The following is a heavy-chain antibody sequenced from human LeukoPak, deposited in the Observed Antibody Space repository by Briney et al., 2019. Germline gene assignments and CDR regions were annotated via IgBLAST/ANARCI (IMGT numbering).Heavy chain of an antibody. CDR2: IHSSGSI. CDR3: ARGTFKDGLDV. V-gene: IGHV4-4*07. J-gene: IGHJ6*02. D-gene: IGHD2/OR15-2a*01. CDR1: GGSISIFY. Sequence: SETLSLTCTVSGGSISIFYWSWIRQPAGKGLDWIGRIHSSGSINHNPSLKSRVTLSVDTSNNQFSLKLTSVAAADTAVYYCARGTFKDGLDVWGQGTTVTVSS.